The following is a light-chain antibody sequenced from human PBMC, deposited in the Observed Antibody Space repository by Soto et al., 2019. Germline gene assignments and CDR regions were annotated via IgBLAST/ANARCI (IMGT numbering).Light chain of an antibody. Sequence: EIVMTQSPATLSVSPGERATLSCRASQSVASLAWYQQKPGQAPRLLIWGAYNRVTGIPARFSGSGSGTEFTLTVSSLQSEDFAVYYCQQCDSWPFTFGQGTKLEIK. CDR1: QSVAS. CDR3: QQCDSWPFT. CDR2: GAY. V-gene: IGKV3-15*01. J-gene: IGKJ2*01.